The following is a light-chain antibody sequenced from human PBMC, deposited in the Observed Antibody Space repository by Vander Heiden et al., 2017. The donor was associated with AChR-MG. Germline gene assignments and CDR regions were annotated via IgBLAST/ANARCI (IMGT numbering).Light chain of an antibody. CDR2: ATS. CDR3: QQYYVTPPT. J-gene: IGKJ1*01. V-gene: IGKV1-NL1*01. CDR1: QDIRNA. Sequence: DSVTLTCRASQDIRNALAWYQQKPGKAPALLLYATSRLQSGVPSRFSGGGSGTDFTLTISSLQPEDFATYVCQQYYVTPPTFGHGTKLEIK.